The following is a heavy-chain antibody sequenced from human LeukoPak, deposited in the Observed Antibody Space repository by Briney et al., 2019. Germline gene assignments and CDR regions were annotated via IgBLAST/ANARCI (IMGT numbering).Heavy chain of an antibody. CDR2: INHSGST. J-gene: IGHJ4*02. V-gene: IGHV4-34*01. CDR1: GGSFSGYY. D-gene: IGHD2-15*01. Sequence: SETLSLTCAVYGGSFSGYYWSWIRQPTGKGLEWIGEINHSGSTNYNPSLKSRVTISVDTSKNQFSLKLSSVTAADTAVYYCARGILTLDYWGQGTLVTVSS. CDR3: ARGILTLDY.